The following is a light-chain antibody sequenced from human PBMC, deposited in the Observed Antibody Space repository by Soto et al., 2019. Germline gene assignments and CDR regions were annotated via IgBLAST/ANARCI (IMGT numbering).Light chain of an antibody. Sequence: DIKMTHSPSSLSASVGDRVTIACRTSRSVANYLNWYQQRPGQPPKLLIFAASALQDGVPSRFSGSGSGTDFPLTISSLQSEDFAVYYCQQSNNWPLTFGQGTKVDI. CDR2: AAS. V-gene: IGKV1-39*01. CDR3: QQSNNWPLT. J-gene: IGKJ1*01. CDR1: RSVANY.